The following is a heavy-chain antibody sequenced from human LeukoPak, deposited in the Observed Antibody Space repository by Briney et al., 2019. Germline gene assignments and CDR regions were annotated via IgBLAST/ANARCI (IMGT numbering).Heavy chain of an antibody. V-gene: IGHV4-59*08. CDR1: GGSISSYY. CDR3: ARHQWDPYNWFDP. J-gene: IGHJ5*02. CDR2: IYYSGST. Sequence: SETQSLTCTVSGGSISSYYWSWIRQPPGKGLEWIGYIYYSGSTNYNPSLKSRVTISVDTSKNQFSLKLSSVTAADTAVYYCARHQWDPYNWFDPWGQGTLVTVSS. D-gene: IGHD1-26*01.